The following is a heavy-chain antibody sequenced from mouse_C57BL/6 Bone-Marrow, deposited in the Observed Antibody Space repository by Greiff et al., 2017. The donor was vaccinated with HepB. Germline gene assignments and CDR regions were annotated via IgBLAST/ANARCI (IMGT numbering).Heavy chain of an antibody. CDR2: IRSKSSNYAT. Sequence: EVQLVESGGGLVQPKGSLKLSCAASGFTFNTYAMHWVRQAPGKGLEWVARIRSKSSNYATYYADSVKDRFTISRDDSQSMLYLKMNNLKTKDTAMYYCVRDQGYSNSDWYFDVWGTGTTVTVSS. D-gene: IGHD2-5*01. CDR1: GFTFNTYA. V-gene: IGHV10-3*01. J-gene: IGHJ1*03. CDR3: VRDQGYSNSDWYFDV.